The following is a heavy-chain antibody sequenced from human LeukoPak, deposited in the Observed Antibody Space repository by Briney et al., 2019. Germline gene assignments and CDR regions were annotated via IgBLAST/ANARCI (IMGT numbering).Heavy chain of an antibody. D-gene: IGHD3-10*01. CDR1: GGSISSYY. J-gene: IGHJ6*02. CDR2: IYYSGST. Sequence: PSETLSLTCTVSGGSISSYYWSWIRLPPGKGLEWIGYIYYSGSTNYNPSLKSRVTISVDTSKNQFSLKLSSVTAADTAVYYCARDSGYYGSGISYYGMDVWGQGTTVTVSS. CDR3: ARDSGYYGSGISYYGMDV. V-gene: IGHV4-59*01.